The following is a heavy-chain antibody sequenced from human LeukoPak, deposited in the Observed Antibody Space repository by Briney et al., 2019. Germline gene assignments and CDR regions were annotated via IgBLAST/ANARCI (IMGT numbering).Heavy chain of an antibody. V-gene: IGHV1-18*01. CDR2: ISAYNGNT. D-gene: IGHD6-19*01. Sequence: ASVKVSCKASGYTFTSYGISWVRQAPGQGLEWMGWISAYNGNTNYAQKLQGRVTMTTDTSTSTAYMELRSLRSDDTAVYYCARGKPPPRWPYSSGWGKVGMDVWGQGTTVTVSS. J-gene: IGHJ6*02. CDR3: ARGKPPPRWPYSSGWGKVGMDV. CDR1: GYTFTSYG.